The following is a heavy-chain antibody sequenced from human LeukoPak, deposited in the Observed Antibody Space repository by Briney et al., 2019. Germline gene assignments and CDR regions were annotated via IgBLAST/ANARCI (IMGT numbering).Heavy chain of an antibody. CDR1: GFTFSSYN. CDR2: LNWNSGSI. Sequence: GGSLRLSCAASGFTFSSYNMNWVRQAPGKGLEWVSGLNWNSGSIAYADSVKGRFTISRDNAKNSLYLQMNSLRAEDTAVYYCAKERGNWAAFDIWGQGTMVTVSS. V-gene: IGHV3-48*04. CDR3: AKERGNWAAFDI. D-gene: IGHD7-27*01. J-gene: IGHJ3*02.